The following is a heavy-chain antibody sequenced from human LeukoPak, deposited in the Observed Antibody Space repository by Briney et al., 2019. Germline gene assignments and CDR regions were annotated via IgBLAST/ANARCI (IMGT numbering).Heavy chain of an antibody. V-gene: IGHV1-8*03. CDR3: ARGSGYDTMSPYMDV. CDR1: GYTFTSYD. CDR2: MNPNSGNT. D-gene: IGHD3-22*01. Sequence: ASVKVSCKASGYTFTSYDINWVRQATGQGLEWMGWMNPNSGNTGYAQKFQGRVTITRNTSISTAYMELSSLRSEDTAVYYCARGSGYDTMSPYMDVWGKGTTVTVSS. J-gene: IGHJ6*03.